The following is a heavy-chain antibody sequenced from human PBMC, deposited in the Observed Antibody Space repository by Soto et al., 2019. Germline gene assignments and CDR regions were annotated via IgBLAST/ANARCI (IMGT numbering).Heavy chain of an antibody. CDR3: AREMVSYYDFWSGTRLRGGLDY. CDR1: GGSFSGSY. J-gene: IGHJ4*01. V-gene: IGHV4-34*01. Sequence: SETLSLTCAVYGGSFSGSYWSWIRQPPGKGLEWIGEINHSGSTNYNPSLKSRVTISVDTSKNQFSLKLSSVTAADTDVYYCAREMVSYYDFWSGTRLRGGLDYCGPGTMLTVST. CDR2: INHSGST. D-gene: IGHD3-3*01.